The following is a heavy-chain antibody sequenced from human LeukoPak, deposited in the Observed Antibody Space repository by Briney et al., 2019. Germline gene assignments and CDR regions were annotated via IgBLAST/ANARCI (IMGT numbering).Heavy chain of an antibody. Sequence: SETPSLTCTVSGGSISSSSYYWGWIRQPPGKGLEWIGSIYYSGSTYYNPSLKSRVTISVDTSKNQFSLKLSSVTAADTAVYYCARGEAVAGTFRVSYYYYGMDVWGQGTTVTVSS. J-gene: IGHJ6*02. CDR3: ARGEAVAGTFRVSYYYYGMDV. CDR2: IYYSGST. V-gene: IGHV4-39*07. D-gene: IGHD6-19*01. CDR1: GGSISSSSYY.